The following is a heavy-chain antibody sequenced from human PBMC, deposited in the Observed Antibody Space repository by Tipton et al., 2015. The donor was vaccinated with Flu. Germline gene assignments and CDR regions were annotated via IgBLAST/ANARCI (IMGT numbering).Heavy chain of an antibody. D-gene: IGHD5-12*01. J-gene: IGHJ4*02. CDR3: ALTVATTRFAY. CDR2: ISGSGGTT. V-gene: IGHV3-23*01. CDR1: GFTFSSYT. Sequence: GSLRLSCAASGFTFSSYTMSWVRQAPGKGLEWVSAISGSGGTTDYADSVKGRFTISRDNSKNTLYLQMNSLRSDETAFYYCALTVATTRFAYWGQRTLVTVSS.